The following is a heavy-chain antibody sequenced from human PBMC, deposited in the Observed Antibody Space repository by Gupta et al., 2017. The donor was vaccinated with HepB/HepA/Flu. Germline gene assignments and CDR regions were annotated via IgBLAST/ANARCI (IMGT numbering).Heavy chain of an antibody. CDR2: ITYTKDS. D-gene: IGHD4-11*01. J-gene: IGHJ5*02. CDR1: GGSISSTVAS. Sequence: QLQLQESGPGVVKPSETLSLTCAVSGGSISSTVASWGWIRQSPGKGLEWIGSITYTKDSFYNPSVNGRVTVSVDTSKNQFSLRMRSVTAADTAVYYCARLPTGFPKWIHPWGQGSLVTVSS. V-gene: IGHV4-39*01. CDR3: ARLPTGFPKWIHP.